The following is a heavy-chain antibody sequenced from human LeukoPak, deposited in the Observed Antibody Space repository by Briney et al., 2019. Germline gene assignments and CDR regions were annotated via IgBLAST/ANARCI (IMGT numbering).Heavy chain of an antibody. V-gene: IGHV1-69*13. J-gene: IGHJ4*02. Sequence: GASVKVSCKVSGYTLTELSMHWVRQAPGKGLEWMGGIIPIFGTANYAQKFQGRVTITADESTSTAYMELSSLRSEDTAVYYCARVSSSGSDTSLFDYWGQGTLVTVSS. CDR2: IIPIFGTA. CDR1: GYTLTELS. D-gene: IGHD3-10*01. CDR3: ARVSSSGSDTSLFDY.